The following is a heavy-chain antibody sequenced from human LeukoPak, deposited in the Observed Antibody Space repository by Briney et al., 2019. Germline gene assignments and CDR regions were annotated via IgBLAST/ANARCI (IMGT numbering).Heavy chain of an antibody. J-gene: IGHJ4*02. D-gene: IGHD5-24*01. CDR2: ISWNSGSI. CDR3: ARDERWLPWRYFDY. Sequence: GRSLRLSCAASGFTFDDYARHWVRQAPGKGLEWVSGISWNSGSIGYADPVKGRFTISRENAKNSLYLQMNSLRADDTAVYYCARDERWLPWRYFDYWGQGTLVTVSS. CDR1: GFTFDDYA. V-gene: IGHV3-9*01.